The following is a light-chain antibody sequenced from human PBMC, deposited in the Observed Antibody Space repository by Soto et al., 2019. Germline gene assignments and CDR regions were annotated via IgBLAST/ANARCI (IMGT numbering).Light chain of an antibody. J-gene: IGLJ1*01. CDR3: CSYTRSGSFV. CDR2: EVN. CDR1: SSDVGIYNL. Sequence: QSALTQPASVSGSPGQPISSSCTGSSSDVGIYNLVSWYQHFPGKAPKLMIYEVNKRPSGVSNRFSGSKSGSTASLTISGLQADDEADYYCCSYTRSGSFVFGTGTKVTVL. V-gene: IGLV2-23*02.